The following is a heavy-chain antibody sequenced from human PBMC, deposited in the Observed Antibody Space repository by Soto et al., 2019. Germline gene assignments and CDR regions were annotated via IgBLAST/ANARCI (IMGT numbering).Heavy chain of an antibody. Sequence: PGGSLRLSCAASGFTFSNAWMSWVRQASGKGLEWVGRIKSKTDGGTTDYAAPVKGRFTISRDDSKNTLYLQMNSLKTEDTAVYYCTTALYYDFWSGYPYFDSWGQGTRVTVSS. V-gene: IGHV3-15*01. CDR2: IKSKTDGGTT. D-gene: IGHD3-3*01. CDR1: GFTFSNAW. J-gene: IGHJ4*02. CDR3: TTALYYDFWSGYPYFDS.